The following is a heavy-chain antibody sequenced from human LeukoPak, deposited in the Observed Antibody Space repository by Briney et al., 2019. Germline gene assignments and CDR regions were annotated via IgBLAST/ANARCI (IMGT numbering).Heavy chain of an antibody. D-gene: IGHD1-14*01. Sequence: PSETLSLTCAVYGGSFSGYYWSWIRQPPGKGLEWIGEINHSGSTNYNPSLKSRVTMSVDTSKNQFSLKLSSVTAADTAVYYCARTRYSDAFDIWGQGTMVTVSS. V-gene: IGHV4-34*01. J-gene: IGHJ3*02. CDR3: ARTRYSDAFDI. CDR1: GGSFSGYY. CDR2: INHSGST.